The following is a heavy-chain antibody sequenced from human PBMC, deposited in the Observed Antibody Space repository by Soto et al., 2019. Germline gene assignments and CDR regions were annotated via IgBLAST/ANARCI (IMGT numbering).Heavy chain of an antibody. CDR3: AIVPHRGFDL. J-gene: IGHJ3*01. V-gene: IGHV3-48*03. D-gene: IGHD2-2*01. CDR2: INSGGSAI. CDR1: GFTFSSYE. Sequence: PGGSLRLSCAASGFTFSSYEINWVRQAPGKGLEWVSYINSGGSAIYYAESVKGRFTISRDNAKNSLYLQMNSLRAEDTAVYYCAIVPHRGFDLWGQGTMVTVS.